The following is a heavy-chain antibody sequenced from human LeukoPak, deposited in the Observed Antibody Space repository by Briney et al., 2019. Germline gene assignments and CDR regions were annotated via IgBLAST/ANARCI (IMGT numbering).Heavy chain of an antibody. Sequence: PSETLSLTCTVSGSSISSYYWSWIWQPPGKGLEWIGYIYYSGSTNYNPSLKSRVTIAVDRSKNQFSLKLSSVTAADTAVYYCARVYGDYVDYWGQGTLVTVSS. CDR3: ARVYGDYVDY. CDR1: GSSISSYY. D-gene: IGHD4-17*01. V-gene: IGHV4-59*08. J-gene: IGHJ4*02. CDR2: IYYSGST.